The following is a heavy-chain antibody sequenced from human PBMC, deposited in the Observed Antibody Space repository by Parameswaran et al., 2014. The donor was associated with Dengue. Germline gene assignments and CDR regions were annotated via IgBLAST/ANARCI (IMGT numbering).Heavy chain of an antibody. CDR2: ISGSGGST. V-gene: IGHV3-23*01. Sequence: WIRQPPGKGLEWVSAISGSGGSTYYADSVKGRFTISRDNSKNTLYLQMNSLRAEDTAVYYCAKGYCSGGSCYDRGGGYFDYWGQGTLVTVSS. CDR3: AKGYCSGGSCYDRGGGYFDY. D-gene: IGHD2-15*01. J-gene: IGHJ4*02.